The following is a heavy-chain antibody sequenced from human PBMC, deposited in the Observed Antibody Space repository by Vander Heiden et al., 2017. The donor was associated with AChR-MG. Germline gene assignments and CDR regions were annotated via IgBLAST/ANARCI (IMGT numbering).Heavy chain of an antibody. Sequence: EVQLVESGGGLVKPGESLRLSCAASGFTFSHSWMTWVRQAPGKGLEWVGRIKRKIDGETTDHAPPVKGRFTISRDDSKNTLYLEMNSLKTEDTAIYYCSAGVGASEYDYWGQGTLVTVSS. V-gene: IGHV3-15*01. D-gene: IGHD1-26*01. CDR3: SAGVGASEYDY. CDR2: IKRKIDGETT. CDR1: GFTFSHSW. J-gene: IGHJ4*02.